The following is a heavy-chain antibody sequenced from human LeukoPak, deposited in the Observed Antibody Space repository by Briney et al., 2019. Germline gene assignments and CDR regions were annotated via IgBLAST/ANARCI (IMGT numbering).Heavy chain of an antibody. Sequence: ASVKVSCKASGYTFTSYGICWVRQAPGQGLEWMGWISAYNGNTNYAQKLQGRVTMTTDTSTSTAYMELRSLRSDDTAVYYCASLGYCTNGVCYTTWFDPWGQGTLVTVSS. CDR2: ISAYNGNT. CDR1: GYTFTSYG. J-gene: IGHJ5*02. V-gene: IGHV1-18*01. CDR3: ASLGYCTNGVCYTTWFDP. D-gene: IGHD2-8*01.